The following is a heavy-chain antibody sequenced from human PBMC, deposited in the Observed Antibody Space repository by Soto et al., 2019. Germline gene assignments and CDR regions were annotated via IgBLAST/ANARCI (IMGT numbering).Heavy chain of an antibody. Sequence: SETLSLTCTASGGSMSSYYWSWIRQPPGKGLEWIGYIYNSGSTNYNPSLKSRVTISIDTSKNQFSLKLTSLTATDTAVYYCARGGPSSKWLDPWGQGTLVTVSS. CDR1: GGSMSSYY. V-gene: IGHV4-59*01. CDR3: ARGGPSSKWLDP. J-gene: IGHJ5*02. CDR2: IYNSGST.